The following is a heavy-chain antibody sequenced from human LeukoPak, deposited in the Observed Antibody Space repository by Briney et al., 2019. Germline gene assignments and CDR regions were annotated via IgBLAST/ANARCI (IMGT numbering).Heavy chain of an antibody. CDR2: INHSGST. Sequence: SETLSLTYAVYGGSFSGYYWSWIRQPPAKGLERIGEINHSGSTNYNPSLKSRVTISVDTSKNQFSLKLSSVTAADTAVYYCARGRPRGYSYGFPFDYWGQGTLVTVSS. CDR3: ARGRPRGYSYGFPFDY. J-gene: IGHJ4*02. V-gene: IGHV4-34*01. D-gene: IGHD5-18*01. CDR1: GGSFSGYY.